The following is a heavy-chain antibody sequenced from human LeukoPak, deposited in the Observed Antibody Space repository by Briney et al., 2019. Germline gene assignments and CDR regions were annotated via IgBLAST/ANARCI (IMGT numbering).Heavy chain of an antibody. J-gene: IGHJ6*02. Sequence: PSETLSLTCTVPGGSISSGSYYWSWIRQPAGKGLEWIGRIYTSGSTNYNPSLKSRVTISADTSKNQFSLKLSSVTAADTAVYYCARDSLYDFWSGYFPQGMDVWGQGTTVTVSS. D-gene: IGHD3-3*01. CDR3: ARDSLYDFWSGYFPQGMDV. V-gene: IGHV4-61*02. CDR1: GGSISSGSYY. CDR2: IYTSGST.